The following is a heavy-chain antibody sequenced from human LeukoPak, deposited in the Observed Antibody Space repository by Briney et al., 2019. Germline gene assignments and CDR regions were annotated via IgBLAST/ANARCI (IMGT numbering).Heavy chain of an antibody. CDR3: ARELSYDSSGYFTPPDY. Sequence: GGSLRLSCAASGFTFSSYWMSWVCQAPGKGLEWVANIKQDGSEKYYVDSVKGRFTISRDNAKNSLYLQMNSLRAEDTAVYYCARELSYDSSGYFTPPDYWGQGTLVTVSS. CDR1: GFTFSSYW. J-gene: IGHJ4*02. V-gene: IGHV3-7*01. CDR2: IKQDGSEK. D-gene: IGHD3-22*01.